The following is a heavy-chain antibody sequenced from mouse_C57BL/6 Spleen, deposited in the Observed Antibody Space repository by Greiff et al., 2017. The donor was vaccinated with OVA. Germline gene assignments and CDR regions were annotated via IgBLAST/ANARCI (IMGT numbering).Heavy chain of an antibody. CDR3: ARDTTVVATDPRYFDV. J-gene: IGHJ1*03. CDR1: GYTFTSYW. D-gene: IGHD1-1*01. Sequence: QVQLQQPGAELVKPGASVKLSCKASGYTFTSYWMHWVKQRPGQGLEWIGMIHPNSGSTNYNEKFKSKATLTVDKSSSTAYMQLSSLTSEDSAVYYCARDTTVVATDPRYFDVWGTGTTVTVSS. CDR2: IHPNSGST. V-gene: IGHV1-64*01.